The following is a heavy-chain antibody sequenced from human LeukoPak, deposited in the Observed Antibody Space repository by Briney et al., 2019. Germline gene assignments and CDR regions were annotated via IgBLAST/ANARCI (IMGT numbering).Heavy chain of an antibody. CDR1: GFTFDDYA. V-gene: IGHV3-9*01. J-gene: IGHJ4*02. CDR3: ARTGYSSGLYFDY. D-gene: IGHD6-19*01. CDR2: ISWHSGSI. Sequence: PGRSLRLSCAASGFTFDDYAMHWVRQAPGKGLEWVSGISWHSGSIGYADSVKGRFTISRDNAKNPLYLQMNSLRAEDTAVYYCARTGYSSGLYFDYWGQGTLVTVSS.